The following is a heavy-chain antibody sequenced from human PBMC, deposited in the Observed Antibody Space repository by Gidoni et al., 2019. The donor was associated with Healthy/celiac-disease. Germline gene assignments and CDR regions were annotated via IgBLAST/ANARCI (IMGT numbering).Heavy chain of an antibody. CDR1: GFTFSSSG. CDR2: IWYDGSNK. CDR3: ARDPGSGSYFYYYYGMDV. J-gene: IGHJ6*02. Sequence: QVQLVESGGGVVQPGRSLRLSCAASGFTFSSSGMHWVRQAPGKGLEWVAVIWYDGSNKYYADSVKGRFTISRDNSKNTLYLQMNSLRAEDTAVYYCARDPGSGSYFYYYYGMDVWGQGTTVTVSS. V-gene: IGHV3-33*01. D-gene: IGHD1-26*01.